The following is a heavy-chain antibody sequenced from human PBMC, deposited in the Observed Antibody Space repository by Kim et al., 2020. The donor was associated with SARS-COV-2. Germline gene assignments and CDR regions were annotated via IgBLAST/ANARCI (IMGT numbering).Heavy chain of an antibody. CDR1: GFTFSSYA. CDR3: ATRRSGSYYFVQ. D-gene: IGHD1-26*01. Sequence: GGSLRLSCAASGFTFSSYAMSWVRQAPAKGLEWVSSITTSGDNTNYADSVKGRFTISRDNSKNTLYLQMNSLRAEDTALSYCATRRSGSYYFVQWGQGILVTVSS. CDR2: ITTSGDNT. V-gene: IGHV3-23*01. J-gene: IGHJ4*02.